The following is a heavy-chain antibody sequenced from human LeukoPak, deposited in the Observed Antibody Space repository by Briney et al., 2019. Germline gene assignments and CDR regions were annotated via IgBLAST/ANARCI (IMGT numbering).Heavy chain of an antibody. V-gene: IGHV4-39*01. Sequence: SETLSLTCSVSGGSISSNRYYWDWIRQSPRKGLEWIGNVYYSGSSFYNPSLRSRVTISIDTSKSQFSLKLSSVTAADTAVYYCARHPAGDSGRFDYWGQGTLVTVAS. J-gene: IGHJ4*02. D-gene: IGHD1-26*01. CDR2: VYYSGSS. CDR3: ARHPAGDSGRFDY. CDR1: GGSISSNRYY.